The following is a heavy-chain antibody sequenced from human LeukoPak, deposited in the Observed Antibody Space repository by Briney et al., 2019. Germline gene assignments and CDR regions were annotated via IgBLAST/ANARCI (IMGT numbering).Heavy chain of an antibody. CDR3: ARDGRGYSYVALV. CDR2: IIPILGIA. J-gene: IGHJ6*04. CDR1: GGTFSSYT. D-gene: IGHD5-18*01. Sequence: ASVKVSCKASGGTFSSYTLSWVRQAPGQGLEWMGRIIPILGIANYAQKFQGRVTITADKSTSTAYMELSSLRSEDTAVYYCARDGRGYSYVALVWGKGTTVTVSS. V-gene: IGHV1-69*04.